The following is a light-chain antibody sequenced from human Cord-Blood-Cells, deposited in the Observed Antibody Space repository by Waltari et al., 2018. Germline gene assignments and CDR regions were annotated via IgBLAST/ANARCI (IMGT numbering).Light chain of an antibody. CDR3: QQSYSTPYT. CDR1: QSISSY. Sequence: DIQMTQSPSSLSASVGDRVTITCRASQSISSYLNWYQQKPGKAPKLLIYAASSLQSGVPSRFSGSGSGTDFTLTSSSRQPEYFATYYCQQSYSTPYTFGQGTKLEIK. J-gene: IGKJ2*01. CDR2: AAS. V-gene: IGKV1-39*01.